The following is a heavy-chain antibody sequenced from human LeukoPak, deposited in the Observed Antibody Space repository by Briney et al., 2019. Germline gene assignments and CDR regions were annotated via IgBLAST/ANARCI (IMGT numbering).Heavy chain of an antibody. D-gene: IGHD6-19*01. V-gene: IGHV1-69*13. CDR1: GGTFSSYA. CDR2: IIPIFGTA. J-gene: IGHJ5*02. CDR3: ARDQEWLVHSGWFDP. Sequence: SVKVSCKASGGTFSSYAISWVRQAPGQGLEWMGGIIPIFGTANYAQKFQGRVTITVDESTSTAYMELSSLRSEDTAVYYCARDQEWLVHSGWFDPWGQGTLVTVSS.